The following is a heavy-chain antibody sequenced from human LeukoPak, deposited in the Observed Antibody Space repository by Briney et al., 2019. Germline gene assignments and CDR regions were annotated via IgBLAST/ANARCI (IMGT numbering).Heavy chain of an antibody. J-gene: IGHJ5*02. V-gene: IGHV4-30-4*08. Sequence: SETLSLTCTVSGGSISSGDYYWSWIRQPPGKGLEWIGYIYYSGSTYYNPSLKSRVTISVDTSKNQFSLRLSSVTAADTAVYYCARHDPYGTESYSSNRWFDPWGQGTLVTVSS. D-gene: IGHD3-10*01. CDR2: IYYSGST. CDR1: GGSISSGDYY. CDR3: ARHDPYGTESYSSNRWFDP.